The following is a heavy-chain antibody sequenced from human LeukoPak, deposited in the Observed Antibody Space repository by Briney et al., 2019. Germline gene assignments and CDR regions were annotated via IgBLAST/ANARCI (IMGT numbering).Heavy chain of an antibody. Sequence: SETLSLTCAVYGGSFSGYYWSWIRQPPGKGLEWIGEINHSGSTNYNPSLKSRVTISVDTSKNQFSLKLSSVTAADTAVYYCARDRVYYGSGSYQPYYYGMDVWGKGTTVTVSS. V-gene: IGHV4-34*09. J-gene: IGHJ6*04. CDR3: ARDRVYYGSGSYQPYYYGMDV. CDR2: INHSGST. CDR1: GGSFSGYY. D-gene: IGHD3-10*01.